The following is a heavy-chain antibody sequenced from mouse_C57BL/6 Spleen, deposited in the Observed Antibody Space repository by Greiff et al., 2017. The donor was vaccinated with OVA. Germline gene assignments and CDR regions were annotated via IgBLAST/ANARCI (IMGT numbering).Heavy chain of an antibody. CDR3: AREAKAQATSGYFDY. D-gene: IGHD3-2*02. CDR1: GYTFTSYW. J-gene: IGHJ2*01. CDR2: INPSSGYT. V-gene: IGHV1-7*01. Sequence: VQLQESGAELAKPGASVKLSCKASGYTFTSYWMHWVKQRPGRGLEWIGYINPSSGYTKSNQKFKNKATLTADNSSSTAYMQLSSLTYEDDAVYYCAREAKAQATSGYFDYWGQGTTLTVSS.